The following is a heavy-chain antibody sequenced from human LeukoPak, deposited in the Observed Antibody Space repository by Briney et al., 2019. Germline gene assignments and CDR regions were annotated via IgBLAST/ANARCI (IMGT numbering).Heavy chain of an antibody. V-gene: IGHV3-21*01. CDR2: ISSISSYI. CDR1: GFTFKTSG. J-gene: IGHJ4*02. CDR3: ASAKPLGPVDY. D-gene: IGHD1-14*01. Sequence: GGSLRLSCAASGFTFKTSGMNWVSQAPGKGLEWVSSISSISSYIYYAASLKGRFTISRDNAKNSLSLQMNSLRAEDTAVYYCASAKPLGPVDYWGQGTLVTVSS.